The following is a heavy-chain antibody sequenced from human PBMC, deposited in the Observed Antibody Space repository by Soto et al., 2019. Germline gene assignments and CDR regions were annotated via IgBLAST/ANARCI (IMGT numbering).Heavy chain of an antibody. CDR1: GFTFGDHD. J-gene: IGHJ4*02. Sequence: GGSLRLSCTTSGFTFGDHDMSWLRQAPGKGLEWLGFIRGKAYGGTTEYAASVKGRFAMSRDDSQGIAYLQMNSLKTEDTAVYYCARVGCTSTSCYYLFDFWGQGSLVTVSS. D-gene: IGHD2-2*01. CDR2: IRGKAYGGTT. V-gene: IGHV3-49*03. CDR3: ARVGCTSTSCYYLFDF.